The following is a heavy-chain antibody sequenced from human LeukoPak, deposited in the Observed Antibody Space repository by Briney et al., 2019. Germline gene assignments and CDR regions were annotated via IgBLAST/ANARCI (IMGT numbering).Heavy chain of an antibody. CDR3: ARVNRQSWGDGMYDAFDI. V-gene: IGHV4-30-4*01. CDR1: GGSISSGDYY. D-gene: IGHD1-14*01. Sequence: TSETLSLTCTVSGGSISSGDYYWSWIRQPPGKGLEWIGYIYYSGSTYYNPSLKSRVTISVDTSKNQFSLKLSSVTAADTAVYYCARVNRQSWGDGMYDAFDIWGQGTMVTVSS. CDR2: IYYSGST. J-gene: IGHJ3*02.